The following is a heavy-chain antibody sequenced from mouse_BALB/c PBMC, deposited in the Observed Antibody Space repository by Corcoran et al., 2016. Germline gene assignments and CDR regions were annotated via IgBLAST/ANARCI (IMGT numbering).Heavy chain of an antibody. CDR1: GFNIKETY. Sequence: EVQLQQSGTELVKPGASVKLSCTASGFNIKETYMHWVKQRPEQGLEWMGRIDPANGNTKYDPKFQGKATITADTSSNTAYLQLSSLTSEDTAVYYFARERNYAFYFDYWGQGTTLTVSS. CDR2: IDPANGNT. J-gene: IGHJ2*01. CDR3: ARERNYAFYFDY. D-gene: IGHD1-1*02. V-gene: IGHV14-3*02.